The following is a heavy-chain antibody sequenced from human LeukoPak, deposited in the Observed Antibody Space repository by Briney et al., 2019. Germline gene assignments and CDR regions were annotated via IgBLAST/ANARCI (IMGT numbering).Heavy chain of an antibody. J-gene: IGHJ4*02. D-gene: IGHD3-22*01. Sequence: AGGSLRLSCAASGFTVSSNDLSWVRQAPGKGLEWVSIIHSAGKTYYADSVKGRFTLSRDSSKNTLYLQMNSLSAEDTAVYYCARDNRDSSAYHYWGQGTLVTVSS. CDR2: IHSAGKT. CDR1: GFTVSSND. CDR3: ARDNRDSSAYHY. V-gene: IGHV3-66*01.